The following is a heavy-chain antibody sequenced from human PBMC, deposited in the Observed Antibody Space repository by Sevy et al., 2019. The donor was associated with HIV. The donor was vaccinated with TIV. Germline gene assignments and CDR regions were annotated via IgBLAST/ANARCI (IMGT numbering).Heavy chain of an antibody. CDR1: GFNFGSYA. Sequence: GGSLRLSCAASGFNFGSYAMSWVRQAPGKGLEWVSAISGSGGSTYYADSVKGRFTISRDNSKNTLYLQMNSLRAEDTAVYYCAKDQGWAGYFDIWGQGTMVTVSS. CDR3: AKDQGWAGYFDI. J-gene: IGHJ3*02. CDR2: ISGSGGST. V-gene: IGHV3-23*01. D-gene: IGHD6-19*01.